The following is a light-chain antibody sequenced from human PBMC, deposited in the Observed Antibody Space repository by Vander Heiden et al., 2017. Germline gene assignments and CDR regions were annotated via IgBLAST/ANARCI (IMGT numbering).Light chain of an antibody. CDR2: EVT. CDR1: RSDVGSYNL. CDR3: CSYAGSNTLV. J-gene: IGLJ3*02. V-gene: IGLV2-23*02. Sequence: QSALTQPASVSGSPGQSITISCTGGRSDVGSYNLVSWYQHHPGRAPRLVIYEVTKRASGVSSRFSGSKSGSAASLTISGLQPEDEGEYHCCSYAGSNTLVFGGGTKLTVL.